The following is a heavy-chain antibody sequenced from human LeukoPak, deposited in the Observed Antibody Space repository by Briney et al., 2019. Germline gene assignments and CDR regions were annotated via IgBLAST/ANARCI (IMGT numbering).Heavy chain of an antibody. CDR3: ARRRSGYSYGL. CDR2: IYTSGST. V-gene: IGHV4-61*02. D-gene: IGHD5-18*01. CDR1: GGSISSGSYY. Sequence: SQTLSLTCTVSGGSISSGSYYWSWIRQPAGKGLEWIGRIYTSGSTNYNPSLKSRVTISVDTSKNQFSLKLSSVTAADTAVYYCARRRSGYSYGLWGQGTLVTVSS. J-gene: IGHJ4*02.